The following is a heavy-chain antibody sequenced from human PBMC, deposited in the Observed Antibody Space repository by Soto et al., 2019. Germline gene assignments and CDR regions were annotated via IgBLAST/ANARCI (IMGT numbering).Heavy chain of an antibody. V-gene: IGHV3-23*01. J-gene: IGHJ6*02. CDR3: AKGRSYYYYYGVDV. CDR1: GVTFSRCA. CDR2: IIDSGAST. Sequence: GGSLRLSCAASGVTFSRCAMGWVRQAPGKGLEWVSDIIDSGASTYYADSVKGRFTISRDNSKSTLYLQMNSLRAEDTALYYCAKGRSYYYYYGVDVWGQGTTVTVSS.